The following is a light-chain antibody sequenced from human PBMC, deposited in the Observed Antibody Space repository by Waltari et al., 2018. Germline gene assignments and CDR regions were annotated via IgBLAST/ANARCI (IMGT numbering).Light chain of an antibody. CDR2: GGT. CDR1: QSVSRA. J-gene: IGKJ1*01. CDR3: QHYVRLPAT. V-gene: IGKV3-20*01. Sequence: EIVLTQSPATLSLSPGERATLSCRASQSVSRALAWYQQKPGQAPRLLIYGGTRATGIPDRFSGSGSGTDFSLTISRLEPEDFAVYYCQHYVRLPATFGQGTKVEIK.